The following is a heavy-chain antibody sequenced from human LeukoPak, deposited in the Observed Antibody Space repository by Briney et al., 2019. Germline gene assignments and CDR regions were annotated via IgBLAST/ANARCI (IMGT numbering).Heavy chain of an antibody. CDR2: IYTSGST. Sequence: SETLSLTCTVSGGSISSYYWSWIRQPAGKGLEWIGRIYTSGSTNYNPSLKSRVTMSVDTSKNQFSLKLSSVTAADTAVYYCARDQPPLLPAATGMVEWFDPWGQGTLVTVSS. V-gene: IGHV4-4*07. CDR1: GGSISSYY. D-gene: IGHD2-2*01. J-gene: IGHJ5*02. CDR3: ARDQPPLLPAATGMVEWFDP.